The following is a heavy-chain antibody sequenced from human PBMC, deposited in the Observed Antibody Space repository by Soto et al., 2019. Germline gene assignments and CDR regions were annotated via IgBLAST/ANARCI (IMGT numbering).Heavy chain of an antibody. J-gene: IGHJ6*02. CDR3: ARAYGSGSYMAEDYGMDV. D-gene: IGHD3-10*01. CDR1: GFTFSSYG. Sequence: QVQLVESGGGVVQPGRSLRLSCAASGFTFSSYGMHWVRQAPGKGLEWVAVIWYDGSNKYYADSVKGRFTISRDNSKNTLYLQMNSLRAEDTAVYYCARAYGSGSYMAEDYGMDVWSQGTTVTVSS. CDR2: IWYDGSNK. V-gene: IGHV3-33*01.